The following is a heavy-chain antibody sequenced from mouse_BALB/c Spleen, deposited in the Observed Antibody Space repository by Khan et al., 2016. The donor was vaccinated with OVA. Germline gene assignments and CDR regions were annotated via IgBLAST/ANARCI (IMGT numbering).Heavy chain of an antibody. J-gene: IGHJ2*01. D-gene: IGHD1-2*01. CDR3: ARTARIKY. CDR2: ISYSGST. V-gene: IGHV3-1*02. CDR1: GYSITSGYG. Sequence: EVQLQESGPDLVKPSQSLSLTCTVTGYSITSGYGWNWIRQFPGNKLEWMGYISYSGSTNYNPSLKGRISITRDTSKNQFFLQLNSVTTEDTATYYCARTARIKYWGQGTTLTVSS.